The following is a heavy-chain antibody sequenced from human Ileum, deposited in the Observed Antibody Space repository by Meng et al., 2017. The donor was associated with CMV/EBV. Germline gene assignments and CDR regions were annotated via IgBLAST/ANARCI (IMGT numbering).Heavy chain of an antibody. CDR2: IYYSGSA. J-gene: IGHJ4*02. Sequence: GSISSSSDYWSWIRQHPGKGLEWIGYIYYSGSAYYNPSLKSRVSISVDTSKKQFSLKLSSVTAADTAVYYCARGVVVPAVDPYYFDYWGQGTLVTVSS. D-gene: IGHD2-2*01. CDR3: ARGVVVPAVDPYYFDY. CDR1: GSISSSSDY. V-gene: IGHV4-31*02.